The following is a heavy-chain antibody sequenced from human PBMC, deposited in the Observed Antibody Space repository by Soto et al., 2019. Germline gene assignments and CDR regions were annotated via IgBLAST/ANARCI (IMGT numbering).Heavy chain of an antibody. CDR1: GFSFSTYT. J-gene: IGHJ5*02. D-gene: IGHD3-10*01. V-gene: IGHV3-48*01. CDR2: ISGSSSTI. CDR3: ARFPLGLGVPWFDP. Sequence: GGSLRLSCAASGFSFSTYTMNWVRQAPGKGLEWVSHISGSSSTIYYADSVKGRFTISRDNAKNSLYLQMNNLRAEDTAVYYCARFPLGLGVPWFDPWGQGTRVTVSS.